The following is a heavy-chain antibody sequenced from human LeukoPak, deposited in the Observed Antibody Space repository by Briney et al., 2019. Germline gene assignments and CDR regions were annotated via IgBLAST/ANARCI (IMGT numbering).Heavy chain of an antibody. D-gene: IGHD3-22*01. J-gene: IGHJ4*02. V-gene: IGHV3-23*01. Sequence: GGSLRLSCAASGFIFRSYAMSWVRQAPGKGLEWVSSISSSGGRTFYADSVKGRATISRDNSKNGLYLQVNSLRAEDTAVFYCANYYYDKSGYKNWGQGTLVTVSS. CDR2: ISSSGGRT. CDR1: GFIFRSYA. CDR3: ANYYYDKSGYKN.